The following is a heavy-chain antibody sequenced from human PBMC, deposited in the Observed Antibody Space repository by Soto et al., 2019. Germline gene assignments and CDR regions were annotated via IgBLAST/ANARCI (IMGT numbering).Heavy chain of an antibody. CDR1: GGTFSSYA. CDR3: ARDGDGAAFDI. J-gene: IGHJ3*02. CDR2: IIPIFGTA. Sequence: GASVKVSCKASGGTFSSYAISWVRQAPGQGLEWMGGIIPIFGTANYAQKFQGRVTITADESTSTAYMELGSLRSEDTAVYYCARDGDGAAFDIWGQGTMVTVSS. V-gene: IGHV1-69*13. D-gene: IGHD7-27*01.